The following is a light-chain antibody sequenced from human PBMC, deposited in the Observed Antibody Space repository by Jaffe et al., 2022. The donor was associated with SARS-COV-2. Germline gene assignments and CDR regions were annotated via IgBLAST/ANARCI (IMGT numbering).Light chain of an antibody. CDR1: QTLLHTDGYSY. V-gene: IGKV2-28*01. Sequence: DIVMTQSPLSLPVTPGEPASISCRSSQTLLHTDGYSYLDWYLQKPGQSPQLLLYLGSNRASGVPDRFSGSGSGTDFTLKISRVEAEDVGIYYCMQAIDTPRITFGGGTKVEIK. J-gene: IGKJ4*01. CDR3: MQAIDTPRIT. CDR2: LGS.